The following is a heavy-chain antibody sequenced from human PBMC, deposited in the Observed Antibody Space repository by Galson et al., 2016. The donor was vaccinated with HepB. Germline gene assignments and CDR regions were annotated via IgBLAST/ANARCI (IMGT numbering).Heavy chain of an antibody. CDR1: GHTFTSEY. CDR3: ARDLGWGMDV. V-gene: IGHV1-46*01. CDR2: INPSGGGP. Sequence: SVKVSCKASGHTFTSEYMHWVRQAPGQGLEWMGMINPSGGGPTYAQKFQGRVTMTRETSTSTIYMDLSSLRSEDTALDYCARDLGWGMDVWGQGTSVTVSS. D-gene: IGHD1-26*01. J-gene: IGHJ6*02.